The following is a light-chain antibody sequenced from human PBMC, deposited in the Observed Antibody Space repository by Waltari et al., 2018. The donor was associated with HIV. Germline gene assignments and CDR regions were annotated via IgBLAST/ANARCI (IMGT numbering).Light chain of an antibody. Sequence: QSALTQPRSVSGSPGQSVTVSCTGSNSDIGTYDYVSWYQQYPDKAPKLRFYDVSRRPLGVPDRFSGSKAGNTASLTISGLQAADEADYYCCSYAGSYTHIVLFGGGTKLTVL. CDR3: CSYAGSYTHIVL. CDR2: DVS. J-gene: IGLJ2*01. V-gene: IGLV2-11*01. CDR1: NSDIGTYDY.